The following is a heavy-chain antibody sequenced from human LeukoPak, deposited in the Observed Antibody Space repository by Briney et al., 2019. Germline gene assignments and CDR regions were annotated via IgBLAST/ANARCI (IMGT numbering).Heavy chain of an antibody. CDR1: GFTFSSYW. CDR3: ARDRWLQSQRYFDY. V-gene: IGHV3-7*01. CDR2: IKQDGSEK. D-gene: IGHD5-24*01. Sequence: SGGSLRLSCAASGFTFSSYWMSWVRQAPGKGLEWVANIKQDGSEKYYVDSVKGRFTISRDNAKNSLYVQMDSLRAEDTAVHYCARDRWLQSQRYFDYWGQGILVTVSS. J-gene: IGHJ4*02.